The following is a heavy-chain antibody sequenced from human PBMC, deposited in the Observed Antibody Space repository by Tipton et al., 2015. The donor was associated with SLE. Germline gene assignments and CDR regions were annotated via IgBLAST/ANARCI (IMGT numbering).Heavy chain of an antibody. CDR3: GRARVGMGHVFDI. V-gene: IGHV4-38-2*02. CDR1: RYSISSGYY. J-gene: IGHJ3*02. CDR2: FYHNANT. D-gene: IGHD5-24*01. Sequence: GLVKPSETLSLICSVSRYSISSGYYWGWMRQAPGKELEWVGSFYHNANTYYNPSLTSRVTISADTSKNQFSLRLTSVTAADTALYYCGRARVGMGHVFDIWGQGTMVTVS.